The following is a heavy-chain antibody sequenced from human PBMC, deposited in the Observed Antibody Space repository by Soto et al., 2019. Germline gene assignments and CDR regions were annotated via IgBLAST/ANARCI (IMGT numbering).Heavy chain of an antibody. D-gene: IGHD6-6*01. CDR1: GYTFTSYA. V-gene: IGHV1-69*13. Sequence: SSVKVSGNTSGYTFTSYAISWVRQAPGQGLEWMGGIIPIFGTANYAQKFQGRVTITADESTSTAYMELSSLRSEDTAVYYCARDRAYSSSSAYYYGMDVWGQGTTVTVSS. CDR3: ARDRAYSSSSAYYYGMDV. J-gene: IGHJ6*02. CDR2: IIPIFGTA.